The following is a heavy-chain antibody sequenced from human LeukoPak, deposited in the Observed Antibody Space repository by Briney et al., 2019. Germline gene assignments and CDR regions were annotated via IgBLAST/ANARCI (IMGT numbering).Heavy chain of an antibody. CDR2: ISSSGSTI. V-gene: IGHV3-11*01. J-gene: IGHJ4*02. Sequence: PGGSLRLSCAASGFTFSDYYMSWIRQAPGKGLEWVSYISSSGSTIYYADSVKGRFTISRDNAKSSLYLQMNSLRAEDTAVYYCAREERIVGAAFDYWGQGTLVTVSS. CDR3: AREERIVGAAFDY. CDR1: GFTFSDYY. D-gene: IGHD1-26*01.